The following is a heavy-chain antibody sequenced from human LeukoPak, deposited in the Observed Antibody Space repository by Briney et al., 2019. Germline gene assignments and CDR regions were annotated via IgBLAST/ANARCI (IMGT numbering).Heavy chain of an antibody. CDR3: ARMSSGWSGLYY. Sequence: ASVKVSCTASGYTFTSYDINWVRQATGQGLEWMGWMNPNSGNTGYAQKFQGRVTMTRNTSISTAYMELSSLRSEDTAVYYCARMSSGWSGLYYWGQGTLVTVSS. CDR2: MNPNSGNT. D-gene: IGHD6-19*01. CDR1: GYTFTSYD. V-gene: IGHV1-8*01. J-gene: IGHJ4*02.